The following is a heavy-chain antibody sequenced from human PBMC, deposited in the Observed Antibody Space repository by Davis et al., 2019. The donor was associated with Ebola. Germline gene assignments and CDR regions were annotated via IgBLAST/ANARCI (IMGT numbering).Heavy chain of an antibody. V-gene: IGHV3-73*01. CDR2: IRSKANSYAT. Sequence: PGGSLRLSCAASGFTFNKAWMNWVRQAPGKGLEWVGRIRSKANSYATAYAASVKGRFTISRDDSKNTAYLQMNSLKTEDTAVYYCTTTTVTTEGVDYWGQGTLVTVSS. D-gene: IGHD4-17*01. CDR1: GFTFNKAW. CDR3: TTTTVTTEGVDY. J-gene: IGHJ4*02.